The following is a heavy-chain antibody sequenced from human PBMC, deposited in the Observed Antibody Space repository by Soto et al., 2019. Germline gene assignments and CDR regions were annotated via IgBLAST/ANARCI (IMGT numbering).Heavy chain of an antibody. J-gene: IGHJ5*02. CDR1: GYTFTSYG. CDR2: ISAYNGNT. D-gene: IGHD2-15*01. V-gene: IGHV1-18*04. Sequence: ASVKVSCKASGYTFTSYGISWVRQAPGQGLEWMGWISAYNGNTNYAQKLQGRVTMTTDTSTSTAYMELRSLRSDDTAVYYCARDIVVVVAATGNNWFDPWRQGTLVTVSS. CDR3: ARDIVVVVAATGNNWFDP.